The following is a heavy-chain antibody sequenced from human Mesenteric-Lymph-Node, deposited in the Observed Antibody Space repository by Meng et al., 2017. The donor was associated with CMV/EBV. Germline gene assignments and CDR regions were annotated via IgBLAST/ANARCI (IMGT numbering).Heavy chain of an antibody. D-gene: IGHD6-13*01. Sequence: SETLSLTCAVYGGSFSGYYWSWIRQPPGKGLEWIGEINHSGSTNYNLSLKSRVTISVDTAKNQFSLRLSSVTAADTAVYYCAKTGFSSWYAANFDYWGQGTLVTVSS. CDR2: INHSGST. CDR3: AKTGFSSWYAANFDY. J-gene: IGHJ4*02. V-gene: IGHV4-34*01. CDR1: GGSFSGYY.